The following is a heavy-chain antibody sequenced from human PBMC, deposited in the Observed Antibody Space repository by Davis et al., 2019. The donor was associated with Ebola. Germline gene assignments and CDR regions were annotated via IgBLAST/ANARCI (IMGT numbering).Heavy chain of an antibody. J-gene: IGHJ5*02. CDR2: IHPNSGGT. CDR1: GYTFTSYD. CDR3: ARGGAARNNWFDP. V-gene: IGHV1-2*04. Sequence: ASVKVSCKASGYTFTSYDINWVRQAPGQGLEWMGWIHPNSGGTNYAQKFQGWVTMTRDTSISTAYMELSRLRSDDTAVYYCARGGAARNNWFDPWGQGTLVTVSS. D-gene: IGHD6-6*01.